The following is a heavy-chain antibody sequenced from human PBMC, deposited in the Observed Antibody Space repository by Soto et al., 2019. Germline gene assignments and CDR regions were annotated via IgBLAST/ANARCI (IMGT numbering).Heavy chain of an antibody. CDR3: AGRSGYDYRDYDY. CDR1: GGSVSSGSYY. CDR2: IYYSGST. J-gene: IGHJ4*02. V-gene: IGHV4-61*01. D-gene: IGHD5-12*01. Sequence: SETLSLTCTVSGGSVSSGSYYWSWIRQPPGKGLEWIGYIYYSGSTNYNPSLKSRVTIAVDTSKNQCSMELSSVTAADTAVYYCAGRSGYDYRDYDYWGQGTLVTVSS.